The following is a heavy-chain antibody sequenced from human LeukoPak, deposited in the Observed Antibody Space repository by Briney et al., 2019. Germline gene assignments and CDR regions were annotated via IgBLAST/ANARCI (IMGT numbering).Heavy chain of an antibody. CDR3: AKDPRKLVVPAAMPRLSYYGMDV. CDR2: ISAYNGNT. CDR1: GYTFTSYG. Sequence: ASVKVSCKASGYTFTSYGISWVRQAPGQGLEWMGWISAYNGNTNYAQKLQGRVTMTTDTSTSTAYMELRSLRSDDTAVYYCAKDPRKLVVPAAMPRLSYYGMDVWGKGTTDTVSS. D-gene: IGHD2-2*01. V-gene: IGHV1-18*01. J-gene: IGHJ6*04.